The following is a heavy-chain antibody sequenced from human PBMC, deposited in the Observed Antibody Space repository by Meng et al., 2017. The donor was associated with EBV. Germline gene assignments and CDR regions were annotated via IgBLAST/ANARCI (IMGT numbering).Heavy chain of an antibody. CDR3: ARGLVYFDY. V-gene: IGHV1-18*01. CDR1: RDTFTSYG. J-gene: IGHJ4*02. Sequence: QVPLVQPARRAKNPWASVEDSCRGSRDTFTSYGISWVRQAPGQGLEWMGWISANNGNTNYAQKLQGRVTMTADTTTSTSYKRMRSLRSDDTAVYYCARGLVYFDYWGQGTLVTVSS. CDR2: ISANNGNT.